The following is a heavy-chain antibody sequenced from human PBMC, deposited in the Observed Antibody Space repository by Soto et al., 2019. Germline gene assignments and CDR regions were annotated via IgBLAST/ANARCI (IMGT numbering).Heavy chain of an antibody. CDR3: ARAQVRGGGFDY. J-gene: IGHJ4*02. V-gene: IGHV4-31*03. D-gene: IGHD3-10*01. CDR2: IYYSGST. CDR1: GGSISSGGYY. Sequence: QVQLQESGPGLVKPSQTLSLTCTVSGGSISSGGYYWSWIRQHPGKGLEWIGYIYYSGSTYCNPSLQSRVTISGDTSKNQFALKLSSVTAADTAVYYCARAQVRGGGFDYWGQGTLVTVSS.